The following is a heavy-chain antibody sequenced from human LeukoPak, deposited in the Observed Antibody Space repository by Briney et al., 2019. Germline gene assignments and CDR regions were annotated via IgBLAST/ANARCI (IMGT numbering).Heavy chain of an antibody. CDR1: GFTVSSNY. Sequence: GGSLRLSCAASGFTVSSNYMSWVRRAPGKGLEWVSVIYSGGSTYYADSVKGRFTISRDNSKNTLYLQMNSLRAEDTAVYYCARKLRYFDHVFDYWGQGTLVTVSS. CDR2: IYSGGST. V-gene: IGHV3-53*01. D-gene: IGHD3-9*01. J-gene: IGHJ4*02. CDR3: ARKLRYFDHVFDY.